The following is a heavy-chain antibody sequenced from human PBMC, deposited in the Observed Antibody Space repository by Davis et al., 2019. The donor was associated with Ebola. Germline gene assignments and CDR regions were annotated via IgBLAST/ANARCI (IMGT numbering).Heavy chain of an antibody. D-gene: IGHD3-3*01. CDR1: GGSFSGYY. V-gene: IGHV4-34*01. CDR2: INHSGST. Sequence: SETLSLTCAVYGGSFSGYYWSWIRQPPGKGLEWIGEINHSGSTNYNPSLKSRVPISVDTSKNQFSLKLSSVTAADTAVYYCARLEGGDYYDFWSGYYYPRWFDPWGQGTLVTVSS. CDR3: ARLEGGDYYDFWSGYYYPRWFDP. J-gene: IGHJ5*02.